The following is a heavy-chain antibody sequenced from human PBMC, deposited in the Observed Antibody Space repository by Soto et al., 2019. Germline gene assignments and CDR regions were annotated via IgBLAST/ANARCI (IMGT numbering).Heavy chain of an antibody. J-gene: IGHJ4*02. Sequence: ASVKVSCKASGYTFTGYYMHWVRQAPGQGLEWMGWINPNSGGTNYAQKFQGRVTMTRDTSTSTAYMELSRLRSDDTAVYYCARAPRDDYVWNRYFDYWGQGTLVTVSS. CDR3: ARAPRDDYVWNRYFDY. D-gene: IGHD3-16*01. CDR2: INPNSGGT. V-gene: IGHV1-2*02. CDR1: GYTFTGYY.